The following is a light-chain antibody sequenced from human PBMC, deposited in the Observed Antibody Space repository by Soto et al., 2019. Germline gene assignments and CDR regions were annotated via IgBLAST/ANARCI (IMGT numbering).Light chain of an antibody. CDR2: QDI. CDR3: QAWDSSTVV. Sequence: SYELTQPPSVSVSPGQTASITCSGDKLGNKYICWYQQKPGQSPVLVIYQDIKRPSGIPERFSGSNSGNTATLTISGTQAMDEADYYCQAWDSSTVVFGRGTKLTVL. J-gene: IGLJ2*01. CDR1: KLGNKY. V-gene: IGLV3-1*01.